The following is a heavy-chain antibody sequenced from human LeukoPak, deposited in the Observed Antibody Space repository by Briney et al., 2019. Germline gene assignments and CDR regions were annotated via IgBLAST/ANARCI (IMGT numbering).Heavy chain of an antibody. Sequence: SETLSLTCTVSGGSISSYYWSWIRQPPGKGLEWIGYIYYSGSTNYNPSLKSRVTISVDTSKNQFSLKLSSVTAADTAVYYCASNSGYYYYGMDVWGQGTTVTVSS. CDR1: GGSISSYY. D-gene: IGHD2-15*01. CDR3: ASNSGYYYYGMDV. CDR2: IYYSGST. V-gene: IGHV4-59*01. J-gene: IGHJ6*02.